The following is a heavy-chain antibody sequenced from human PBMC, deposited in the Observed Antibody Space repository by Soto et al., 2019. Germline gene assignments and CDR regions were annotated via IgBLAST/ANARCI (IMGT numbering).Heavy chain of an antibody. CDR1: GGSMSSSNYY. D-gene: IGHD2-21*02. CDR2: IHHSGTT. CDR3: ARRPDYGGDYPFDY. V-gene: IGHV4-39*01. J-gene: IGHJ4*02. Sequence: QLLESGPGLVKPSETLSLTCTVSGGSMSSSNYYWGWIRQPPGKGLEWIGSIHHSGTTYYNPSLKSRVTISVDTSKNQFSLKKTAATAADTAVYYCARRPDYGGDYPFDYWGQGTLVTVSS.